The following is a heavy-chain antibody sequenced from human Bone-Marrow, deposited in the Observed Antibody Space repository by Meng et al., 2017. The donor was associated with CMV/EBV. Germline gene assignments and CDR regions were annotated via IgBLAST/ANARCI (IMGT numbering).Heavy chain of an antibody. V-gene: IGHV1-2*02. D-gene: IGHD2-2*02. J-gene: IGHJ5*02. CDR3: ARGEDRGYCSSTSCYRDNP. Sequence: ASVKVSCKASGYTFTGYYMHWVRQAPGQGLEWMGWINPNSGGTNYAQKFQGRVTMTRDTSISTAYMELSRLRSDDTAVYYCARGEDRGYCSSTSCYRDNPWARGTLVTFPS. CDR2: INPNSGGT. CDR1: GYTFTGYY.